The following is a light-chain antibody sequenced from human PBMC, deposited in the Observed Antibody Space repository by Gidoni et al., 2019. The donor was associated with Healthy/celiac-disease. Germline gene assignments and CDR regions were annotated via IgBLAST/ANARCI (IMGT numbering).Light chain of an antibody. CDR1: QSVSSN. CDR2: GAS. V-gene: IGKV3-15*01. Sequence: EIVMTQSPATLSVSPGERATLTCRDSQSVSSNLAWYQQKPGQAPRLLIYGASTRATGIPARFSGSGSGTEFTLTISSLQSEDFAVYYCQQYNNWPPWTFGQGTKVEIK. J-gene: IGKJ1*01. CDR3: QQYNNWPPWT.